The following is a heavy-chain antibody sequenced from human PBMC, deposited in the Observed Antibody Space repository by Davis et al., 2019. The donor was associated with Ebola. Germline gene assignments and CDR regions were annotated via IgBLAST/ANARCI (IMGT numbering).Heavy chain of an antibody. CDR1: GFTFSSYS. CDR2: ISSSSSYI. CDR3: ARGGMTCRNTGCPASRFDD. D-gene: IGHD2-2*01. Sequence: GGSLRLSCAASGFTFSSYSMNWVRQAPGKGLEWVSSISSSSSYIYYADSVKGRFTISRDNAKTSLYLHMNSLRDEDTTVYYGARGGMTCRNTGCPASRFDDWGQGTLVTVSS. V-gene: IGHV3-21*01. J-gene: IGHJ4*02.